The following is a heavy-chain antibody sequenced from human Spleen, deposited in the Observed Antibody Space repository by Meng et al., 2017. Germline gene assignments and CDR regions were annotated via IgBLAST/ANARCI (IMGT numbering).Heavy chain of an antibody. Sequence: GSLRLSCVVSGGSFSDYYWSWIRQPPGKGLEWIGEINHSGSTNYNPSLESRATISVDTSQNNLSLKLSSVTAADSAVYYCATDPRSSLDTAMVRRGSGRIGDYWGLGTLVTVSS. J-gene: IGHJ4*02. CDR1: GGSFSDYY. V-gene: IGHV4-34*01. CDR3: ATDPRSSLDTAMVRRGSGRIGDY. D-gene: IGHD5-18*01. CDR2: INHSGST.